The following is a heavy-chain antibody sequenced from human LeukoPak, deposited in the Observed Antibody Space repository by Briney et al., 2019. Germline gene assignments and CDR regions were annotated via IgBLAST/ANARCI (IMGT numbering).Heavy chain of an antibody. Sequence: TGGSLRLSCAASGFTFSSYEMNSVRQAPGKGLEWVSYISSSGSTIYYADSVKGRFTISRDNAKNSLYLQMNSLRAEDTAVYYSARDPHDYGDYDWGYWGQGTLVTVSS. CDR2: ISSSGSTI. J-gene: IGHJ4*02. D-gene: IGHD4-17*01. CDR1: GFTFSSYE. CDR3: ARDPHDYGDYDWGY. V-gene: IGHV3-48*03.